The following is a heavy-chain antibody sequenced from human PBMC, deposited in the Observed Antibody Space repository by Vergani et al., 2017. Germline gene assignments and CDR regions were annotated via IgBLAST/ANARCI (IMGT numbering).Heavy chain of an antibody. CDR3: ATMRHRDPLKEWELRPPTYCDL. CDR1: GYTLTELS. CDR2: FDPEDGET. Sequence: QVQLVPSGAEVKKPGASVKVSCTVSGYTLTELSMHWVRQAPGKGLEWMGGFDPEDGETIYAQKFQGRVTMTEDTSTDTAYMERSSLRSEDTAVYYCATMRHRDPLKEWELRPPTYCDLWGRGTLVTVSS. D-gene: IGHD1-26*01. J-gene: IGHJ2*01. V-gene: IGHV1-24*01.